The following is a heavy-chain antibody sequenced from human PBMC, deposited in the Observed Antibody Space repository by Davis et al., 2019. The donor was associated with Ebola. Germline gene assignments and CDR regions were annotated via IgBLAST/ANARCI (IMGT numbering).Heavy chain of an antibody. Sequence: PGGSLRLSCAASGLIVSDNYMSWVRQAPGKGLEWVSVLYRDGRTYYADSVKGRFTISRDNSKNVLYLQLNTLRADDTAVYYCARHINGDFWYFDVWGRGTLVTVSS. CDR3: ARHINGDFWYFDV. CDR1: GLIVSDNY. J-gene: IGHJ2*01. CDR2: LYRDGRT. V-gene: IGHV3-53*01. D-gene: IGHD4-17*01.